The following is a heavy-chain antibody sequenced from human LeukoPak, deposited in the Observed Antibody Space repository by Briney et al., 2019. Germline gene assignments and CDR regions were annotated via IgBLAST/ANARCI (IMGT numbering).Heavy chain of an antibody. CDR1: GFTLRSYD. Sequence: GGSQRLSCAASGFTLRSYDMSWVRQAPGKGLEWVAATSGSGVNSYYADSVRGRFTISRDNSQNTLYLQMDSLRAEDMALYYCAKEYSGYDFDYWGQGTLVTVSS. CDR2: TSGSGVNS. D-gene: IGHD5-12*01. CDR3: AKEYSGYDFDY. J-gene: IGHJ4*02. V-gene: IGHV3-23*01.